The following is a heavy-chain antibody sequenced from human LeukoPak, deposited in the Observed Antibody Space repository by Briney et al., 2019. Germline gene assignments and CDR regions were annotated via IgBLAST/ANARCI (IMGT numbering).Heavy chain of an antibody. J-gene: IGHJ3*02. D-gene: IGHD6-19*01. CDR2: IYYSGST. CDR3: VRPQWLPHDAFDI. CDR1: GGSISSYY. V-gene: IGHV4-59*06. Sequence: SETLSLTCTVSGGSISSYYWSWIRQHPGKGLEWIGYIYYSGSTYYNPSLKSRVTISVDTSKNQFSLKLSSVTAADTAVYYCVRPQWLPHDAFDIWGQGTMVTVSS.